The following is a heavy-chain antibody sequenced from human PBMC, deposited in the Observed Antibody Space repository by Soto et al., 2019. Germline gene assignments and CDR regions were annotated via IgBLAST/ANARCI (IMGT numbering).Heavy chain of an antibody. CDR1: GGTFSSYT. V-gene: IGHV1-69*02. CDR3: ASEYSGYEPGVAY. D-gene: IGHD5-12*01. CDR2: LIPILGIA. J-gene: IGHJ4*02. Sequence: QVQLVQSGAEVKRPGSSVKVSCKASGGTFSSYTISCGRLAPRQGTEWMGRLIPILGIATYAQQFQGRVTITADKATRTAYMELSSLRSEDTAVYYCASEYSGYEPGVAYWRQRTLVTVSS.